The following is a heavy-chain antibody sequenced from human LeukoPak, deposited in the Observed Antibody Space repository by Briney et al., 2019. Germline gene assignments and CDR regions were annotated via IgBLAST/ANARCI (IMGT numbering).Heavy chain of an antibody. CDR1: GFRFMNYA. D-gene: IGHD2-15*01. V-gene: IGHV3-23*01. CDR3: AKIAIGGHHFYSMDV. CDR2: IPASGGTT. Sequence: GGSLRLSCAASGFRFMNYAMTWVRQAPGKGLEWVSTIPASGGTTYYADSVKGRFTISRDNSKNTLYLQMNSLRADDTAVYYCAKIAIGGHHFYSMDVWGKGTTVTVSS. J-gene: IGHJ6*03.